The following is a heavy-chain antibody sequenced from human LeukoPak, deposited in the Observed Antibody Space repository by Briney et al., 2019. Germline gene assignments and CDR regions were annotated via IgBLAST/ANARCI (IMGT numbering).Heavy chain of an antibody. J-gene: IGHJ4*02. Sequence: PSETLSLTCTVSGGSISSSSYYWGWIRQPPGKGLEWIGSIYYSGSTYYNPSLKSRVTISVDTSKNQFSLKLSSVTAADTAVYYCARIPSYDFWSGHGDFDYWGQGTLVTVSS. CDR3: ARIPSYDFWSGHGDFDY. CDR2: IYYSGST. D-gene: IGHD3-3*01. CDR1: GGSISSSSYY. V-gene: IGHV4-39*07.